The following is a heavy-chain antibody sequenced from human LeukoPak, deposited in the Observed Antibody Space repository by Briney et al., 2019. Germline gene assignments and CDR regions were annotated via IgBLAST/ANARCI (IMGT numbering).Heavy chain of an antibody. Sequence: SETLSLTCTVSGGSISSSNWWSWVRQPPGKGLEWIGEIYHSGSTNYNPSLKSRVTISVDKSKNQFSLKLSSVTAADTAVYYCARDYYYYDSSGYLTRGWFDPWGQGTLVTVSS. CDR1: GGSISSSNW. D-gene: IGHD3-22*01. J-gene: IGHJ5*02. CDR3: ARDYYYYDSSGYLTRGWFDP. CDR2: IYHSGST. V-gene: IGHV4-4*02.